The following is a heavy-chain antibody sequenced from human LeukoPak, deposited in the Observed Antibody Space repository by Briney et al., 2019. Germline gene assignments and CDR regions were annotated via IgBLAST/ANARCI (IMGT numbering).Heavy chain of an antibody. V-gene: IGHV3-53*01. D-gene: IGHD3-10*01. CDR1: GFTFSDYY. CDR2: IYSGGST. J-gene: IGHJ4*02. Sequence: PGGSLRLSCAASGFTFSDYYMSWVRQAPGKGLEWVSVIYSGGSTYYADSVKGRFTISRDNSKNTLYLQMNSLRAEDTAVYYCAREAGYYFDYWGQGTLVTVSS. CDR3: AREAGYYFDY.